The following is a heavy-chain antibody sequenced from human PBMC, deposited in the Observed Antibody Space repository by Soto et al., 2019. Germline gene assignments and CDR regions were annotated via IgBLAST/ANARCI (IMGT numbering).Heavy chain of an antibody. J-gene: IGHJ5*02. Sequence: QLQLQESGPGLVKPSETLSLTCTVSGGSISSSGFYWGWLRQTPGKGLEFIGSMYYSGTTYYNPSLKSRVTISVDTSKNQFTLKLISVTAADTAVYYCAVVDSTGNWFDPWGEGALVTVSS. CDR1: GGSISSSGFY. CDR2: MYYSGTT. D-gene: IGHD6-25*01. V-gene: IGHV4-39*01. CDR3: AVVDSTGNWFDP.